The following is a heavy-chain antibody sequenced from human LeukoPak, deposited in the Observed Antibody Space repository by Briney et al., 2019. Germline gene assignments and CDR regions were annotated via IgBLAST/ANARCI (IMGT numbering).Heavy chain of an antibody. CDR2: ISFDGSNK. CDR3: AKGGSMTTRRGYFDY. Sequence: GGSLRLSCAASGFTFSNYGMHWVRQAPGKGLEWVAVISFDGSNKYYGDSVKGRFTISRDNSKNTLYLQMNSLRAEDTAVYYCAKGGSMTTRRGYFDYWGQGTLVTVSS. D-gene: IGHD4-11*01. V-gene: IGHV3-30*18. CDR1: GFTFSNYG. J-gene: IGHJ4*02.